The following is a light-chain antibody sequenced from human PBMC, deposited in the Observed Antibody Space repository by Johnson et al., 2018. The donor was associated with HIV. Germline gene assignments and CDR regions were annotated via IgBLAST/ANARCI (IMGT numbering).Light chain of an antibody. J-gene: IGLJ1*01. V-gene: IGLV1-51*01. CDR1: SSNIGNNY. CDR2: DNN. Sequence: QSVLTQPPSVSAAPGQKVTISCSGSSSNIGNNYVSWYQQIPGTAPKLLIYDNNKRPSGIPDRFSGSKSGTSATLGITGLQTGDEADYYCGTWDNSLSAVFGTWTKVTVL. CDR3: GTWDNSLSAV.